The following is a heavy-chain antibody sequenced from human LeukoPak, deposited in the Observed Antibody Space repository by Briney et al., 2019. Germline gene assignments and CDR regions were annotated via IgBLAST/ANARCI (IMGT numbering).Heavy chain of an antibody. Sequence: GGSLRLSCAASGFSFSSYGMHWVRQAPGKGLEWVAVIWYDGSNKYYADSVKGRFTISRDNSKNTLFLQMNSLRAEDTAVYYCTSQDRDSIWALDVWGQGTTVTVSS. CDR3: TSQDRDSIWALDV. D-gene: IGHD3-3*02. J-gene: IGHJ6*02. CDR1: GFSFSSYG. V-gene: IGHV3-33*01. CDR2: IWYDGSNK.